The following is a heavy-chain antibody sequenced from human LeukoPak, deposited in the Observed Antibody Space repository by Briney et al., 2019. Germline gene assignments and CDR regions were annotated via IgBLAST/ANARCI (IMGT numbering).Heavy chain of an antibody. J-gene: IGHJ4*02. CDR3: ARALYSSTSCYACISDY. V-gene: IGHV4-39*07. CDR1: GGSISSNSYY. D-gene: IGHD2-2*01. Sequence: PSETLSLTCTVSGGSISSNSYYWGWIRQPPGKGLEWIGSIYHSGSTYYNPSLKSRVTISVDTSKNQFSLKLSSVTAADTAVYYCARALYSSTSCYACISDYWGQGTLVTVSS. CDR2: IYHSGST.